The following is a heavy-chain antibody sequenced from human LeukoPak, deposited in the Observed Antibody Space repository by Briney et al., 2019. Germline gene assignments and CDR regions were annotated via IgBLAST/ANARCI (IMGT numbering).Heavy chain of an antibody. Sequence: GGSLRLSCAASGFTFSSYGMHWVRQAPGKGLEWVAVISYDGSNKYYADSVKGRFTISRDNSKNTLYLQMNSLRAEDTAVYYCAKEKRGYDWRVFDYWGQGTLVTVSS. D-gene: IGHD5-12*01. CDR1: GFTFSSYG. CDR2: ISYDGSNK. CDR3: AKEKRGYDWRVFDY. J-gene: IGHJ4*02. V-gene: IGHV3-30*18.